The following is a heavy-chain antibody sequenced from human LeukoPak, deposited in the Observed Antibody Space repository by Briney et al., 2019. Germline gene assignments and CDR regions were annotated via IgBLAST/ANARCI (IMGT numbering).Heavy chain of an antibody. Sequence: PGGSLRLSCIASGFSFSGHWMHWARRPSGKGLVWVSRISPTGSTTSYAESVKGRFTVSRDNAKNTLYLQVNNLRAEDTAVYYCARGPNSNWSGLDFWGQGTLLTVSS. J-gene: IGHJ4*02. D-gene: IGHD6-6*01. CDR2: ISPTGSTT. CDR3: ARGPNSNWSGLDF. V-gene: IGHV3-74*01. CDR1: GFSFSGHW.